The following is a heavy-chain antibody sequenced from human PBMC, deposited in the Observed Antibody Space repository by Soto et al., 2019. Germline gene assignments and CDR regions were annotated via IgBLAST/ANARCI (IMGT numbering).Heavy chain of an antibody. V-gene: IGHV3-48*01. D-gene: IGHD1-26*01. Sequence: EVQLVESGGGLVQPGGSLRLSCAAAGFTFSSYSMNRVRQAPEKGLEWVSFISRSTSTKYYPDSVKGRFTISRDDAENSLFLQMKSLRAEDTAVYYCARVREGYWDDAFDIWGQGTTVTVSP. CDR2: ISRSTSTK. CDR3: ARVREGYWDDAFDI. CDR1: GFTFSSYS. J-gene: IGHJ3*02.